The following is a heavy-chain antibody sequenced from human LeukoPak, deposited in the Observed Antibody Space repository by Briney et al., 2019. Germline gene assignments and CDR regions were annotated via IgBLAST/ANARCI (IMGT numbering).Heavy chain of an antibody. Sequence: SVKVSCTASGGTFSSYAISWVRQAPGQGLEWMGGIIPIFGTANYAQKFQGRVTITADESTSTAYMELSSLRSEDTVVYYCARVAYVQLDYYYYGMDVWGQGTTVTVSS. D-gene: IGHD6-13*01. CDR1: GGTFSSYA. CDR2: IIPIFGTA. J-gene: IGHJ6*02. CDR3: ARVAYVQLDYYYYGMDV. V-gene: IGHV1-69*13.